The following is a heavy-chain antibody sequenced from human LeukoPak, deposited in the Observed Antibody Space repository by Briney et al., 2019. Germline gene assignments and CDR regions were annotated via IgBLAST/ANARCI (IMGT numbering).Heavy chain of an antibody. V-gene: IGHV3-23*01. CDR3: AKGMYYDSSGYYCAFDI. J-gene: IGHJ3*02. CDR2: ISGSGGST. CDR1: GFTFSSYG. D-gene: IGHD3-22*01. Sequence: GGSLRLSCAASGFTFSSYGMSWVRQAPGKGLEWVSAISGSGGSTYYADSVKGRFTISRDNSKNTLYLQMNSLRAEDTAVYYCAKGMYYDSSGYYCAFDIWGQGTMVTVSS.